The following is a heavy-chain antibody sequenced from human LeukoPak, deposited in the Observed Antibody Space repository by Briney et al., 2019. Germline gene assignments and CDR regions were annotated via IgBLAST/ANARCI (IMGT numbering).Heavy chain of an antibody. J-gene: IGHJ3*02. V-gene: IGHV5-51*01. CDR1: GSDTGVSFTSHS. CDR2: IYPGDSTP. D-gene: IGHD1-26*01. Sequence: GASLKISYQGSGSDTGVSFTSHSLAWVRQMAGKGLEWMGIIYPGDSTPLYSPSFQGQVTISADPSIHTAYLQWISLKDSDTALYYCARPSDGATTAHDAFDIWGQGTMVTVSS. CDR3: ARPSDGATTAHDAFDI.